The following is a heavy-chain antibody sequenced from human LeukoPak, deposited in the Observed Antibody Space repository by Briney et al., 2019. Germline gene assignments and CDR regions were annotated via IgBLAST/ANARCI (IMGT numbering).Heavy chain of an antibody. CDR3: AKGRGSIAAGHIDY. CDR1: GFTFDDYA. D-gene: IGHD6-13*01. V-gene: IGHV3-9*01. J-gene: IGHJ4*02. Sequence: SGGSLRLSCAASGFTFDDYAMHWVRQAPGKGLEWVSGISWNSGSIGYADSVKGRFTISRDNAKNSLYLQMNSLRAEDTALYYCAKGRGSIAAGHIDYWGQGTLVTVSS. CDR2: ISWNSGSI.